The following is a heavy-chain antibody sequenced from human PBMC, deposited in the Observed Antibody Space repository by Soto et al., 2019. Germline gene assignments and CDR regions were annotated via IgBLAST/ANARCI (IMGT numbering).Heavy chain of an antibody. CDR3: AKNLPRTGRFDY. Sequence: PSETLSLTCTLSGASITSTTYFWAWIRQPPGKGLEWVGSIYYSGRTYYNPSLRSRVTISVDRSKNQFSLTMSSVTAADTAVYYCAKNLPRTGRFDYWGQGTSVTLSS. J-gene: IGHJ4*02. CDR1: GASITSTTYF. CDR2: IYYSGRT. V-gene: IGHV4-39*01.